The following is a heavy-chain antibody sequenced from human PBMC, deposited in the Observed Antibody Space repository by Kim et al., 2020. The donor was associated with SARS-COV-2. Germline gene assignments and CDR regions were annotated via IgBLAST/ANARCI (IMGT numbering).Heavy chain of an antibody. V-gene: IGHV1-2*02. J-gene: IGHJ4*02. D-gene: IGHD3-10*01. Sequence: NNNAREFQGRVTMTRDTSTSTAYMGLRRLRSDDTAVYYCARDDGSGKPDYWGQGTLVTVSS. CDR3: ARDDGSGKPDY. CDR2: N.